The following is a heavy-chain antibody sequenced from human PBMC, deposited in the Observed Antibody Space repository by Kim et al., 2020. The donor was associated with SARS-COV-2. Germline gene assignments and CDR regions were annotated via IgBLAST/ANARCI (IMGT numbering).Heavy chain of an antibody. J-gene: IGHJ4*02. CDR3: ARPYDYGDYGYNY. Sequence: SETLSLTCAVYGGSFSGYYWSWICQPPGKGLGWNGENNHSGSTNYNPSLKSRVTISVDTSKNQFSLKLSSVTAADTAGYYCARPYDYGDYGYNYWGQGTLVTVSS. CDR2: NNHSGST. V-gene: IGHV4-34*01. CDR1: GGSFSGYY. D-gene: IGHD4-17*01.